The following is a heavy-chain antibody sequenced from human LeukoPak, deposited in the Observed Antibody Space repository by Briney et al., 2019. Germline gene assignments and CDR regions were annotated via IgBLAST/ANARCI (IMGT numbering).Heavy chain of an antibody. CDR1: GGSISSYY. V-gene: IGHV4-59*01. Sequence: SETLSLTCTVSGGSISSYYWSWIRQPPGKGLEWIGYIYYSGSTNYNPSLKSRVTKSVDTSKNQFSLKLSSVTAADTAVYYCAKEGLGAIDIWGQGTMVTVSS. J-gene: IGHJ3*02. CDR2: IYYSGST. CDR3: AKEGLGAIDI.